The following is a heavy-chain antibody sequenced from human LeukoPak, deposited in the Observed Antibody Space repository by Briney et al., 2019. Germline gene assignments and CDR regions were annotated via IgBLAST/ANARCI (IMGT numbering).Heavy chain of an antibody. V-gene: IGHV4-61*02. Sequence: TASETLSLTCTVSGGSISSGSYYWSWIRQPAGKGLEWIGRIYTSGSTNYNPSLKSRVTMSVDTSKKHFSLKLSSVTAADTAVYYCARERGYNYGNDYWGQGTLVTVSS. CDR2: IYTSGST. J-gene: IGHJ4*02. CDR3: ARERGYNYGNDY. CDR1: GGSISSGSYY. D-gene: IGHD5-18*01.